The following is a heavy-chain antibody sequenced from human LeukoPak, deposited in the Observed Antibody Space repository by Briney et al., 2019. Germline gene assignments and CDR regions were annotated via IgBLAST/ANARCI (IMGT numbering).Heavy chain of an antibody. CDR1: GGSLSLGSYY. Sequence: PSQTLSLTCTVSGGSLSLGSYYSSWIRQPAGKGLEWIGRIYASGSTDYNPSHYNPSLRSRVTISVDTSKSQFSLKLSSLTAADTAVYYSAREFRGGGDTGIFDYWGLGTLVTVSS. CDR2: IYASGS. J-gene: IGHJ4*02. D-gene: IGHD2-21*02. CDR3: AREFRGGGDTGIFDY. V-gene: IGHV4-61*02.